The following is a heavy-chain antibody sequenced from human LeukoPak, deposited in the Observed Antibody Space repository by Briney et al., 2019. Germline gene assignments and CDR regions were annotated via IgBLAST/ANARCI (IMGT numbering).Heavy chain of an antibody. CDR3: ACVIPQHQIGDYYYMDV. CDR1: GSSFDNYG. D-gene: IGHD3-16*02. Sequence: RGSLRVSCAPSGSSFDNYGMTWVRQVPGKGLECVAEISWNGGSTTYADSVKGRFTISTDKAKKSLYLEMNSRRAEDTALYYCACVIPQHQIGDYYYMDVWGKGTTVTVSS. J-gene: IGHJ6*03. V-gene: IGHV3-20*04. CDR2: ISWNGGST.